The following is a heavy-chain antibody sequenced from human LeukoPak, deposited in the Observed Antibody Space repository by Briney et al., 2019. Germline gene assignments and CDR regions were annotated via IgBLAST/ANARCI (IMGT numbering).Heavy chain of an antibody. CDR2: ISSDGSRE. CDR3: AKDQGIGFSDFDY. J-gene: IGHJ4*02. Sequence: GGSLRLSCAASGFIFSNYGLVWVRQAPGKGLEWVAVISSDGSREFYADSMKGRFTISRDDSKNTLYLQIDSLRGEDTAVYFCAKDQGIGFSDFDYWGQGNMVTVSS. V-gene: IGHV3-30*18. CDR1: GFIFSNYG. D-gene: IGHD6-19*01.